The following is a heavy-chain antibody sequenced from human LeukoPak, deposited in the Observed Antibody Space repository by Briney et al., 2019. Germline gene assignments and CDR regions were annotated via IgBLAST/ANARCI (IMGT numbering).Heavy chain of an antibody. CDR1: GGSFSVYY. CDR3: ARGGKQQLDY. J-gene: IGHJ4*02. CDR2: INHSGST. V-gene: IGHV4-34*01. Sequence: SETLSLTCAVHGGSFSVYYWSWIRQPPGKGLEWIGEINHSGSTDYNPSLKSRVTISVDTSKNQFSLKLSSVTAADTAMYYCARGGKQQLDYWGQGTLVTVSS. D-gene: IGHD6-13*01.